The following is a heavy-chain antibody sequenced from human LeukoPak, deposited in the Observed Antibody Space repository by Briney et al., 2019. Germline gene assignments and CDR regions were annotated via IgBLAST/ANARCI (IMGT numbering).Heavy chain of an antibody. V-gene: IGHV3-30-3*01. CDR2: ISSDGSNK. CDR1: GFTFSSYA. Sequence: PGGSLRLSCAASGFTFSSYAMHWVRQAPGKGLEWVAVISSDGSNKYYADSVKGRFTISRDNSKNTLYLQMNSLRAEDTAVYYCARGPHDYVWGSYRYTHFDYWGQGTLVTVPS. CDR3: ARGPHDYVWGSYRYTHFDY. J-gene: IGHJ4*02. D-gene: IGHD3-16*02.